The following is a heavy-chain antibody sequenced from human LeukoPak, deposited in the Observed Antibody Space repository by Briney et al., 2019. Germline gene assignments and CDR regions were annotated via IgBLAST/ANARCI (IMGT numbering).Heavy chain of an antibody. V-gene: IGHV4-59*01. J-gene: IGHJ4*02. Sequence: SETLSLTCTVSGGSISSYYWSWIWQPPGKGLEWIGYIYYSGSTNYNPSLKSRVTISVDTSKNQFSLKLSSVTAADTAVYYCARDLFDSSGPFDYWGQGTLVTVSS. CDR2: IYYSGST. CDR3: ARDLFDSSGPFDY. CDR1: GGSISSYY. D-gene: IGHD3-22*01.